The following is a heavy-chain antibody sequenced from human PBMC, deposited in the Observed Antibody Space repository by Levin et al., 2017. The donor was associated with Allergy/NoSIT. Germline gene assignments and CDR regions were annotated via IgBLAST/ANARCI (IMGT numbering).Heavy chain of an antibody. CDR3: AGDWNNDYVFEW. D-gene: IGHD1/OR15-1a*01. V-gene: IGHV3-53*01. CDR1: GLTISKNY. CDR2: IDPDGNT. J-gene: IGHJ4*02. Sequence: GGSLRLSCAASGLTISKNYMSWVRQTPGKGLEWLSVIDPDGNTNYADFVKGRFTISRDNSKNTMYLQQNSLRVEDTAVYHCAGDWNNDYVFEWWGQGTLVTVS.